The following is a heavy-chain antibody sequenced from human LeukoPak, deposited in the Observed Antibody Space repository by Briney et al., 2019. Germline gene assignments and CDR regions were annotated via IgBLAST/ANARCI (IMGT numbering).Heavy chain of an antibody. V-gene: IGHV5-51*01. D-gene: IGHD5-18*01. Sequence: GESLKISCKGSGYSFTSYWIGWVRQMPGKGLEWMGIIHPGDSDTTYSPSFQGQVTISADKSISTAYLQWSSLKASDTAMYYCARRRGYSYGPVDYWGQGTLVTVSS. J-gene: IGHJ4*02. CDR3: ARRRGYSYGPVDY. CDR2: IHPGDSDT. CDR1: GYSFTSYW.